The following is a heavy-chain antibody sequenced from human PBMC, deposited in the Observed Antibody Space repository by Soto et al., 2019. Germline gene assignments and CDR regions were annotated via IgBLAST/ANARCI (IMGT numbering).Heavy chain of an antibody. V-gene: IGHV4-30-2*01. CDR2: IYRTGNT. D-gene: IGHD2-2*01. CDR3: ARGDYQYSIDY. J-gene: IGHJ4*02. Sequence: SETLSLTCAVSGDSMTSGDYSWSWIRQPPGKGLEWLGYIYRTGNTHYSPSLKSRVSISQDRSKNQFSLELTSVTAADTAVYYCARGDYQYSIDYWGQGTLVTVSS. CDR1: GDSMTSGDYS.